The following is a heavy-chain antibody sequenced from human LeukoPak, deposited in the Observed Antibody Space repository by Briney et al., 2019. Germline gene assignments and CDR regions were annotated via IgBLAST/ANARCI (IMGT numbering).Heavy chain of an antibody. Sequence: PGGSLRLSCAASGFTFSSYAMSWVRQAPGKGLEWVSAISGSGGSTYYADSVKGRFTISRDNSKNTLYLQMNSLRAEDTAVYYCAKVSHYDILTGYTHDLWGRGTLVTVSS. CDR2: ISGSGGST. CDR3: AKVSHYDILTGYTHDL. J-gene: IGHJ2*01. V-gene: IGHV3-23*01. CDR1: GFTFSSYA. D-gene: IGHD3-9*01.